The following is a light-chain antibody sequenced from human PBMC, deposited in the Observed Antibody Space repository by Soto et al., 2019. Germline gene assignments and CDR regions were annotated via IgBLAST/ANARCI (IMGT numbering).Light chain of an antibody. V-gene: IGLV2-14*01. J-gene: IGLJ1*01. CDR3: CSYTRSGTLI. CDR2: DVS. Sequence: QSALTQPASVSGSPGQSITISCVGTSGDIGDYNYVSWYQQHPGKVPKVIIDDVSNWPSGVSYRFSGTKSGNTASLTVSGLQAEDEADYYCCSYTRSGTLIFGTGTKLTVL. CDR1: SGDIGDYNY.